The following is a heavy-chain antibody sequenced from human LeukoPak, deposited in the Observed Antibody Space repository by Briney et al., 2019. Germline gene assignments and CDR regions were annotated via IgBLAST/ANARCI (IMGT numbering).Heavy chain of an antibody. D-gene: IGHD3-22*01. CDR1: GYSFTSYW. J-gene: IGHJ4*02. V-gene: IGHV5-51*01. Sequence: PGESLKISCKGSGYSFTSYWIGWVRQMPGKGLEWMGIIYPGDSDTRYSPSFQGQVTISADKSISTAYLQWSSLKASDTAMYYCARAPYYYDSSGYYSDYWGQGTLVTVSS. CDR2: IYPGDSDT. CDR3: ARAPYYYDSSGYYSDY.